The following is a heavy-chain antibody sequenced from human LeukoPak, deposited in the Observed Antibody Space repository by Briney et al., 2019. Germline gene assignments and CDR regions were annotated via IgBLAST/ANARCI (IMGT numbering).Heavy chain of an antibody. Sequence: PSETLSLTCTVSGGSISSSSYFWGWIRQPPGKGLEWIGSINYSGNTYHNPSLKSRVTISVDTSRNQFSLRLSSVTAADTAVYYCASPSISSSTYDYWGQGTLVTVSS. CDR2: INYSGNT. D-gene: IGHD6-6*01. J-gene: IGHJ4*02. CDR3: ASPSISSSTYDY. CDR1: GGSISSSSYF. V-gene: IGHV4-39*01.